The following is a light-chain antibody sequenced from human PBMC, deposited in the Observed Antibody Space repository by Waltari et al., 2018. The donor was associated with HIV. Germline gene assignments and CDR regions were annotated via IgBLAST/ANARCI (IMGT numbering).Light chain of an antibody. Sequence: QSALTQPASASGSPGQSLPILCPGTSSDVGSSDLVSWYLKHQGKARKVVVDEASQRASGVSIRFSGAKSGNTASLTISGLQAEDEAYCYCSSYASSSAFVVFDGETKLTVL. V-gene: IGLV2-23*02. CDR2: EAS. CDR1: SSDVGSSDL. J-gene: IGLJ3*02. CDR3: SSYASSSAFVV.